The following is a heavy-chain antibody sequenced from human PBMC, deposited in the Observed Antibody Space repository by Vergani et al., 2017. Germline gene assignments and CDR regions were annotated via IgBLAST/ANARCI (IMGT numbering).Heavy chain of an antibody. CDR2: INPSGGHT. V-gene: IGHV1-46*03. J-gene: IGHJ4*02. Sequence: QVQVAQSGAEVKKSGASVKVSCKTSVYTFSNYYMHWVRQAPGQGLEWMGIINPSGGHTNYAQKFQGRVTMTRDTSTSTVYMELSSLGSEDTAIYYCARGDYGVLTGYRYWGQGTLVTVSA. CDR3: ARGDYGVLTGYRY. D-gene: IGHD3-9*01. CDR1: VYTFSNYY.